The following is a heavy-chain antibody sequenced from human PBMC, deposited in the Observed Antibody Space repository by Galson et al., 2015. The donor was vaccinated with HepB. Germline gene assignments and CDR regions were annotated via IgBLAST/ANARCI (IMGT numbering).Heavy chain of an antibody. J-gene: IGHJ4*02. Sequence: SVKVSCKASGYTFTSHILDWLRQAPGQGPEWVGRINPYDGQTGCAQKFQARVTVTIETSTTTVFMELRSLKSDDTAVYYCARRNFDEEVFDFWGQGTLVTVSS. CDR1: GYTFTSHI. CDR3: ARRNFDEEVFDF. V-gene: IGHV1-18*01. CDR2: INPYDGQT.